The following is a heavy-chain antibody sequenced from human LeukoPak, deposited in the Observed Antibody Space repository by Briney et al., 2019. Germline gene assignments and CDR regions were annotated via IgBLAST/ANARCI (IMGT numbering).Heavy chain of an antibody. CDR1: VYTFTIYY. Sequence: ASVPVSCTASVYTFTIYYIYWVRQAPGQGHEWVGLITPSGGSTNYVQKFQGRLTITRDPSTRTASMELSSLRSKATTVPYCARRSGFQLDYWGQGTLVSVSS. D-gene: IGHD3-3*01. V-gene: IGHV1-46*01. CDR3: ARRSGFQLDY. J-gene: IGHJ4*02. CDR2: ITPSGGST.